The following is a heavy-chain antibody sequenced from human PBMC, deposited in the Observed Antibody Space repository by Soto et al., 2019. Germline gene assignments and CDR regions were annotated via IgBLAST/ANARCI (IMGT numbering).Heavy chain of an antibody. V-gene: IGHV3-9*01. CDR3: AKDGDCSSTSCYGDYYYYMDV. D-gene: IGHD2-2*01. Sequence: EVQLVESGGGLVQPGRSLRLSCAASGFTLDDYAMHWVRQAPGKGLEWVSGISWNSGSIGYADSVKGRFTISRDNAKNSLYLQMNSLRAEDTALYYCAKDGDCSSTSCYGDYYYYMDVWGKGTTVTVSS. CDR2: ISWNSGSI. CDR1: GFTLDDYA. J-gene: IGHJ6*03.